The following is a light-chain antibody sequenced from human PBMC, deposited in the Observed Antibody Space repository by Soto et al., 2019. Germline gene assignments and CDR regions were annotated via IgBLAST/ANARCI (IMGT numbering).Light chain of an antibody. J-gene: IGKJ5*01. CDR1: QSISNNY. Sequence: EVVLTQSPGTLSLSPGERATLSCRASQSISNNYFAWYQQKPGQAPRLLIFGSSDRATGIPDRFSGSGSGTDFTLTISRLEPEDFAVYYCQQYHSGPITFGQGTRLEIK. V-gene: IGKV3-20*01. CDR3: QQYHSGPIT. CDR2: GSS.